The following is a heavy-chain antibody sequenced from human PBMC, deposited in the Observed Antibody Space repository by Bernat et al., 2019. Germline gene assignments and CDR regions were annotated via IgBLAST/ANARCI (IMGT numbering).Heavy chain of an antibody. Sequence: EVQLVESGGGLVQPGGSLRLSCAASGFTFSSYWMHWVRQAPGKALVWLSRINSDGSVTAYADSVKGRFTISRDNAKNTLYLQMNSLRAEDTAVYYCAKDGQLTPYFYYYMDVWGRGTTVTVSS. J-gene: IGHJ6*03. CDR1: GFTFSSYW. D-gene: IGHD3-10*01. CDR3: AKDGQLTPYFYYYMDV. V-gene: IGHV3-74*01. CDR2: INSDGSVT.